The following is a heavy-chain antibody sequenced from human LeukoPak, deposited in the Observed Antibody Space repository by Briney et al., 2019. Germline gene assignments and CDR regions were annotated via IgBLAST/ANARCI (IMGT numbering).Heavy chain of an antibody. J-gene: IGHJ4*02. CDR2: ISSSRSYI. D-gene: IGHD5-12*01. Sequence: GGSLRLSCAAPGYTLDDYAMHWVRQAPGKGLEWVSGISSSRSYIYYADSVKGRFTISRDNAKNSLYLQMNSLRDEDTAVYYCARVSFGVVATHDFYCEYWGQGTLVTVSS. CDR3: ARVSFGVVATHDFYCEY. CDR1: GYTLDDYA. V-gene: IGHV3-21*01.